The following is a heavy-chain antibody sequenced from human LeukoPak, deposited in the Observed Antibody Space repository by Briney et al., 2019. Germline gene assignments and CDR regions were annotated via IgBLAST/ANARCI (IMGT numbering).Heavy chain of an antibody. D-gene: IGHD6-6*01. Sequence: GGSLRLSCAASGFTFSSYWMSWVRQAPGKGLEWVANIKQDGSERYYVDSVKGRFTISRDNAKNSLYLQMNSLRAEDTAVYYCARDVFGPYYSSSSHFDYWGQGTLVTVSS. CDR2: IKQDGSER. CDR3: ARDVFGPYYSSSSHFDY. V-gene: IGHV3-7*01. J-gene: IGHJ4*02. CDR1: GFTFSSYW.